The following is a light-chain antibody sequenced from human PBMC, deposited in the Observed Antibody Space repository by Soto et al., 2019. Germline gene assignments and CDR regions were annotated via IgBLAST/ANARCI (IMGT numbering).Light chain of an antibody. CDR1: QSISRW. Sequence: DIQMTPSPSTLSSSIGDSVTISCPASQSISRWMAWYQQKTGKAPKLLIYDASILESGLPSRFIGRGSGTDFSLDIRSLHPDYLATYYCHHYDTLYPTVGQGTRVEIQ. V-gene: IGKV1-5*01. CDR3: HHYDTLYPT. J-gene: IGKJ1*01. CDR2: DAS.